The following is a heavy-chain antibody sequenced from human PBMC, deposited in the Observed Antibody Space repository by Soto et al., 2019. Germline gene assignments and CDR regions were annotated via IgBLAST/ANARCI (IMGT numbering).Heavy chain of an antibody. CDR2: ITGSGGRT. V-gene: IGHV3-23*01. J-gene: IGHJ4*02. CDR3: AKEGIVVAGSTSLYFFDY. Sequence: EVQLLESGGGLVQSGGSLRLSCAASGFSFSSYGMSWVRQAPGKGLEWVAGITGSGGRTYYADSVKGRFTLSGDSSEKTLHLKMHSLRAEDTAVYYCAKEGIVVAGSTSLYFFDYWGQGALVTVSS. CDR1: GFSFSSYG. D-gene: IGHD6-19*01.